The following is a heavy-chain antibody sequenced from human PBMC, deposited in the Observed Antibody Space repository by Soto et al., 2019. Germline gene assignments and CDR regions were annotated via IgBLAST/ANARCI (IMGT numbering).Heavy chain of an antibody. D-gene: IGHD2-15*01. CDR3: ARLRPALDY. CDR1: GGSISSSSYY. V-gene: IGHV4-39*01. J-gene: IGHJ4*02. Sequence: SETLSLTCTVSGGSISSSSYYWGWIRQPPGKGLEWIGSIYYSGSTYYNPSLKSRVTISVDTSKNQFSLKLSSVTAADTAVYYCARLRPALDYWGQGTLVTVSS. CDR2: IYYSGST.